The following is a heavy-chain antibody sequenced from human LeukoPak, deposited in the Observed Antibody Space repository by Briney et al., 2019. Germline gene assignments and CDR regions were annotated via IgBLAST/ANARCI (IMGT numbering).Heavy chain of an antibody. V-gene: IGHV1-2*02. J-gene: IGHJ6*03. CDR1: GYTFTGYY. D-gene: IGHD2-8*01. CDR3: ARGPNHYYYMDF. Sequence: ASVKVSCKASGYTFTGYYMHWVRQAPGQGLEWMGWINPDDGVSKSAQKFQGRVTMTRDKSINTVYMELGGLTSDDTALYYCARGPNHYYYMDFWGKGTTVSVSS. CDR2: INPDDGVS.